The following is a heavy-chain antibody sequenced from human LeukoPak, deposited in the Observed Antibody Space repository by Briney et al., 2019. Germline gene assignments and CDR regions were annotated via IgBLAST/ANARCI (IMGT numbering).Heavy chain of an antibody. CDR2: ISRRSRHV. CDR3: ARDLLGSGSTKAYLYH. D-gene: IGHD3-10*01. Sequence: GGSLRLSCAASGFTFSDYSMNWVRQAPGKGLEWVSCISRRSRHVYYAGSVKGRFTISRDDARNSLYLQMNSLTAEDMAVYFCARDLLGSGSTKAYLYHWGQGTLVTVSS. V-gene: IGHV3-21*01. CDR1: GFTFSDYS. J-gene: IGHJ1*01.